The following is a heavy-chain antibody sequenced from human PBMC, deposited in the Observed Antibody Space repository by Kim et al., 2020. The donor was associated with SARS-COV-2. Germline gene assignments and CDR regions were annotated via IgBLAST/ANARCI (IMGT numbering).Heavy chain of an antibody. J-gene: IGHJ4*02. CDR2: NRDGSGQ. V-gene: IGHV3-7*01. CDR3: TSKNY. Sequence: NRDGSGQNYVGSLRGRFTISGDNTRNSLYLQMESLRAEDTAVYYCTSKNYWGQGTLVTVSS.